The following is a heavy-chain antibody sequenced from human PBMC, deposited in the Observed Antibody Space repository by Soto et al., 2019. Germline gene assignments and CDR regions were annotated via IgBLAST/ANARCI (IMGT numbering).Heavy chain of an antibody. CDR2: IYHTGST. J-gene: IGHJ4*02. D-gene: IGHD4-17*01. V-gene: IGHV4-39*01. Sequence: QLQLQESGPGLAKPSETLSLICTVSGGSISSGSYYWGWIRQPPGKGLEWIGNIYHTGSTTYNSSLKSRVTIAVDASQNQFSVKLRSVTAADTALYSWARLTVSRGFAYWGQGTLVSVSS. CDR3: ARLTVSRGFAY. CDR1: GGSISSGSYY.